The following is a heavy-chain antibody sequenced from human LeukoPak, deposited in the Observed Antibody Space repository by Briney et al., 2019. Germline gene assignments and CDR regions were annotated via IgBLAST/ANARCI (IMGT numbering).Heavy chain of an antibody. CDR3: AREGEYYDYVWGSYRHLGFDY. CDR2: IYRSGST. Sequence: SETLFLTCTVSGYSISSGYYWDWIRPPPGKGLEWIGNIYRSGSTDYNPSLRSRVTISLDTSKNQFSLRLTSVTAADTAVYYCAREGEYYDYVWGSYRHLGFDYWGQGALVTVSS. V-gene: IGHV4-38-2*02. CDR1: GYSISSGYY. J-gene: IGHJ4*02. D-gene: IGHD3-16*02.